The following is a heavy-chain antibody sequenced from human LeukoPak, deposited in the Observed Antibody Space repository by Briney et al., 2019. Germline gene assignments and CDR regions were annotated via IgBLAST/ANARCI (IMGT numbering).Heavy chain of an antibody. CDR1: GGSISSSSYY. D-gene: IGHD3-3*01. V-gene: IGHV4-39*01. Sequence: SETLSPTCTVSGGSISSSSYYWGWIRQPPGKGLEWIGSIYYSGSTYYNPSLKSRVTISVDTSKNQFSLKLSPVTAADTAVYYCARHSRNTYYDFWSGYYDSDYWGQGTLVTVSS. CDR3: ARHSRNTYYDFWSGYYDSDY. CDR2: IYYSGST. J-gene: IGHJ4*02.